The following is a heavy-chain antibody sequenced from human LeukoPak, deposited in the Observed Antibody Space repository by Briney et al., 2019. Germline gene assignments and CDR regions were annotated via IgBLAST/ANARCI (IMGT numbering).Heavy chain of an antibody. J-gene: IGHJ4*02. V-gene: IGHV3-7*01. CDR2: IKQDGSAK. Sequence: GGSLRLSCAASGFTFSTYWMTCVRQAPGKGLEWVANIKQDGSAKYYVGSLRGRFSISRDNVKNSLFLQMNSLSAEDTAVYYCARCPYDSTGYYSVPSHLDYWGQGTLVTVSS. CDR3: ARCPYDSTGYYSVPSHLDY. D-gene: IGHD3-22*01. CDR1: GFTFSTYW.